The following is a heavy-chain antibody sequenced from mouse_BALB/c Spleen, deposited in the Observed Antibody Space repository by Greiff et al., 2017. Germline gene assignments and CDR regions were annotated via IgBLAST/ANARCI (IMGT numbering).Heavy chain of an antibody. CDR2: IDPFNGGT. CDR3: ARSGYYGRHFDY. Sequence: VQLKQSGPELMKPGASVKISCKASGYSFTSYYMHWVKQSHGKSLEWIGYIDPFNGGTSYNQKFKGKATLTVDKSSSTAYMHLSSLTSEDSAVYYCARSGYYGRHFDYWGQGTTLTVSS. V-gene: IGHV1S135*01. J-gene: IGHJ2*01. D-gene: IGHD1-1*01. CDR1: GYSFTSYY.